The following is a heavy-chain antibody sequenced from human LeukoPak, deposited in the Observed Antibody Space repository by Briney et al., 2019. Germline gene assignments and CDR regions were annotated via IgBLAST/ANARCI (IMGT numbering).Heavy chain of an antibody. CDR2: IYSGGST. V-gene: IGHV3-66*01. D-gene: IGHD1-1*01. Sequence: QPGGSLRLSCAASGFTVSSNYMSWVRQAPGKGLEWVSVIYSGGSTYYADSVKGRFTISRDYSKNTLYLQMNSLRAEDTAVYYCATTTKSGWFDPWGQGTLVTVSS. J-gene: IGHJ5*02. CDR1: GFTVSSNY. CDR3: ATTTKSGWFDP.